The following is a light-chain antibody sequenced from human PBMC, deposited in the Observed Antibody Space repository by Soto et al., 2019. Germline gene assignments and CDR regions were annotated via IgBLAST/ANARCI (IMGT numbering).Light chain of an antibody. V-gene: IGLV2-23*02. CDR2: DVS. J-gene: IGLJ1*01. Sequence: QSVLTQPASVSGSPGQSITISCTGTSSVVGGYNFVSWYQQHPGKAPKLMIYDVSNRPSGVSNRFSGSKSGNTASLTISGLQAEDEADYYCCSYAGSSTYVFGTGTKVTVL. CDR3: CSYAGSSTYV. CDR1: SSVVGGYNF.